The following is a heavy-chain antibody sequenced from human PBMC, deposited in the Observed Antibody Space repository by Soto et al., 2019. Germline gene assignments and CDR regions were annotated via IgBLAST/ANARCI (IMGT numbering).Heavy chain of an antibody. D-gene: IGHD5-12*01. J-gene: IGHJ4*02. Sequence: GGSLRLSCAASGFTFSSYGMHWVRQAPGKGLEWVAVIWYDGSNKYYADSVKGRFTISRDNSKNTLYLQMNSLRAEDAAVYYCATQGDIVATIVYWGQGTLVTVSS. CDR2: IWYDGSNK. V-gene: IGHV3-33*01. CDR1: GFTFSSYG. CDR3: ATQGDIVATIVY.